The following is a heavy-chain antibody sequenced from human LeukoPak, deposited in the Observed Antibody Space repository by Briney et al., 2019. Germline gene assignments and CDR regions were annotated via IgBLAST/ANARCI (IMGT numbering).Heavy chain of an antibody. CDR1: GYTFTSYG. Sequence: GASVKVSCKASGYTFTSYGISWVRQAPGQGLEWMGWISAYNGNTNYAQRLQGRVTMTTDTSTSTAYMELRSLRSDDTAVYYCARGPLDFWSGYYWFDPWGQGTLVTVSS. J-gene: IGHJ5*02. CDR3: ARGPLDFWSGYYWFDP. V-gene: IGHV1-18*01. CDR2: ISAYNGNT. D-gene: IGHD3-3*01.